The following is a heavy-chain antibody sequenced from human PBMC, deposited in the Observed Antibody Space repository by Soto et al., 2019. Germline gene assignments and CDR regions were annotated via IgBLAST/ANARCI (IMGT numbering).Heavy chain of an antibody. D-gene: IGHD3-22*01. CDR2: ISPYNGKT. CDR3: ARGPYYYDSSGYYHY. Sequence: ASVKVSCKASGYTFTNYGFIWVRQAPGHGLEWVGWISPYNGKTEYAQNLQGRVTMTRDKPTSTAYMELRSLRSDDTSVYYCARGPYYYDSSGYYHYWGQGTQVNVSS. V-gene: IGHV1-18*01. CDR1: GYTFTNYG. J-gene: IGHJ4*01.